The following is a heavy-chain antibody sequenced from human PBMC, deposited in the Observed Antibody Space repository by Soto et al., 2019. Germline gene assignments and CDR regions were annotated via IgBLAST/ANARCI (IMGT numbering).Heavy chain of an antibody. D-gene: IGHD3-16*01. J-gene: IGHJ4*02. CDR1: GYTFTSYG. Sequence: QVQLVQSGAEVKKPGASVKVSCKASGYTFTSYGISWVRQAPGQGLEWMGWISAYNGNTNYAQKLQGRVTITTDTSPSTDYMELRSLRSDDTAVYYCAREIRDDGGGYYFDSWGQGTLVTVSS. CDR3: AREIRDDGGGYYFDS. V-gene: IGHV1-18*04. CDR2: ISAYNGNT.